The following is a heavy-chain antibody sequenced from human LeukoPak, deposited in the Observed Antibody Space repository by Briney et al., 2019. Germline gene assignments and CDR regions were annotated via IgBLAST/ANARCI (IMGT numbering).Heavy chain of an antibody. D-gene: IGHD3-22*01. J-gene: IGHJ5*02. CDR1: GGSISSSTYY. Sequence: SETLSLTCTVSGGSISSSTYYWGWIRQPPGKGLEWIGSMSYSGSTYYNPSLKSRVTISVDTSNNQFSLKLSSVPAEDTAVYYCARHDITMLVNWFDPWGQGILVTVSS. V-gene: IGHV4-39*01. CDR2: MSYSGST. CDR3: ARHDITMLVNWFDP.